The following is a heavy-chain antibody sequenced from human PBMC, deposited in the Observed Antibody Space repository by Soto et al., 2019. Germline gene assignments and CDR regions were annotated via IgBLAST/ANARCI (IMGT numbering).Heavy chain of an antibody. D-gene: IGHD3-10*01. CDR3: AKSRKVRGVIIRLPYYYGMDV. V-gene: IGHV3-23*01. J-gene: IGHJ6*02. Sequence: GGSLRLSCAASGFTFSSYAMSWVRQAPGKGLEWVSAISGSGGSTYYADSVKGRFTISRDNSKNTLYLQMNSLRAEDTAVYYCAKSRKVRGVIIRLPYYYGMDVWGQGTTVTVS. CDR1: GFTFSSYA. CDR2: ISGSGGST.